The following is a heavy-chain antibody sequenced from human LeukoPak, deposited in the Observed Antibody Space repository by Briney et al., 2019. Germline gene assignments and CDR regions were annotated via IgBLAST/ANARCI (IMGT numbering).Heavy chain of an antibody. J-gene: IGHJ4*02. Sequence: PSETLSLTCTVSGGSISSSTYYWGWIRQPPGKGLEWIGSIYYSGNTYYNPSLQSRVTISVDTSKNQFSLKLTSVTAADTAVYYCARGPAAGIDTGHYDYWGQGTLVTVSS. CDR1: GGSISSSTYY. V-gene: IGHV4-39*07. CDR2: IYYSGNT. D-gene: IGHD6-13*01. CDR3: ARGPAAGIDTGHYDY.